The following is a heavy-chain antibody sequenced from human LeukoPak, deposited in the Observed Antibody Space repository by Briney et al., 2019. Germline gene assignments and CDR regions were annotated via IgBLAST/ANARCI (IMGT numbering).Heavy chain of an antibody. Sequence: GASVKVSCKASGYAFSGYYIHWVRQAPGQGPEWMGWISPNNGGTNYAQKFQGWVTMTRDTSISTAYMELSRLRSDDTAVYYCARAYYGSGSRFFDYWGQGTLVTVSS. CDR3: ARAYYGSGSRFFDY. CDR1: GYAFSGYY. D-gene: IGHD3-10*01. J-gene: IGHJ4*02. V-gene: IGHV1-2*04. CDR2: ISPNNGGT.